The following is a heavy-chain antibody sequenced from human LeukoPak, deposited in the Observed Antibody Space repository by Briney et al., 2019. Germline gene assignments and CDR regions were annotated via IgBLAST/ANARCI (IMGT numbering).Heavy chain of an antibody. V-gene: IGHV4-39*01. J-gene: IGHJ4*02. CDR3: ARLGLTGYKSGSSAPSDS. Sequence: WFRQAPGKGLEWVGSTNYFGSAYYNPSLKSRVTISVDTSKNQFFLKLSAVIAADTAVYYCARLGLTGYKSGSSAPSDSWGQGTLVTVSS. D-gene: IGHD3-9*01. CDR2: TNYFGSA.